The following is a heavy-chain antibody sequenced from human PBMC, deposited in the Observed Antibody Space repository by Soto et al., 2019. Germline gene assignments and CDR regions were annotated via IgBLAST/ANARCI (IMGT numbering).Heavy chain of an antibody. CDR2: IYYSGST. CDR1: GGSISSSSYY. J-gene: IGHJ4*02. CDR3: ASQSQIRGYSYGLGY. Sequence: QLQLQESGPGLVKPSETLSLTCTVSGGSISSSSYYWGWIRQPPGKGLEWIGSIYYSGSTYYNPSLKSRVTISVDTSKNQFSLKLSSVTAADTAVYYCASQSQIRGYSYGLGYWGQGTLVTVSS. D-gene: IGHD5-18*01. V-gene: IGHV4-39*01.